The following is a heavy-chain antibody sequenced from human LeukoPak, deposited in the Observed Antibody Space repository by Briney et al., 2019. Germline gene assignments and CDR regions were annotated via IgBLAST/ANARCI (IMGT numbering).Heavy chain of an antibody. CDR1: GFTFSDYN. V-gene: IGHV3-11*01. J-gene: IGHJ4*02. Sequence: GGSLRLSCAASGFTFSDYNMRWIRQAPGKGLEWVSSISRSGSTKYYADSVKGRFTISRDNSKNTLYLQMNSLRAEDTAVYYCATRDSSGYYPFDYWGQGTLVTVSS. CDR3: ATRDSSGYYPFDY. CDR2: ISRSGSTK. D-gene: IGHD3-22*01.